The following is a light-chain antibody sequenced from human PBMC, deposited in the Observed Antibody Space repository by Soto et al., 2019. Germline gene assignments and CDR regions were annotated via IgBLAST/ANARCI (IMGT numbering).Light chain of an antibody. J-gene: IGLJ2*01. CDR1: SSNIGTGYD. CDR2: DNS. Sequence: QLVLTQPPSVSGAPGQRVTISCSGSSSNIGTGYDVHWYQQSPGRAPKLLIYDNSNRPSGVPDRFSGSKSGTSASLAITGLQAEDEADYYCQSYDNSLSGWVFGGGTKLTVL. V-gene: IGLV1-40*01. CDR3: QSYDNSLSGWV.